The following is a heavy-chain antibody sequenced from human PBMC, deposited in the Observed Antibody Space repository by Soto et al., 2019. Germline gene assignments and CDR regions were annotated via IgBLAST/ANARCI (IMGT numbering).Heavy chain of an antibody. CDR1: AGSISPINYY. CDR2: ISYRGST. Sequence: QVQLQESGPGLVRPSQTLALPCTVYAGSISPINYYCSWIRHHPEQVLEWIGYISYRGSTFYHSSLKSRVTISLDTSKKQFYLTLTSVTASDTAVYYCARSAQWDGFDPWGQGTMVTVSS. J-gene: IGHJ3*01. D-gene: IGHD2-8*01. CDR3: ARSAQWDGFDP. V-gene: IGHV4-31*03.